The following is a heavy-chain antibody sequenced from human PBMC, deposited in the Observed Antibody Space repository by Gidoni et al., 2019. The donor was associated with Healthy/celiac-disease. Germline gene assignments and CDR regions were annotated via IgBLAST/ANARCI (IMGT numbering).Heavy chain of an antibody. Sequence: QVQLQASGPGLVKPSQTLSLTCTVSGGSLRSGGYYWSWLRQHPGKGLEWIGYIYYSGSTYYNPSLKSRVTISVDTSKNQFSLKLSSVTAADTAVYYCATLGAYYYGSGSYYNWGQGTLVTVSS. CDR3: ATLGAYYYGSGSYYN. CDR1: GGSLRSGGYY. V-gene: IGHV4-31*03. CDR2: IYYSGST. J-gene: IGHJ4*02. D-gene: IGHD3-10*01.